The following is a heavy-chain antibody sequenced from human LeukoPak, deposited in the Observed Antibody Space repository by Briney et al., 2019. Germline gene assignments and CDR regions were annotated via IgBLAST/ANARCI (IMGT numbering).Heavy chain of an antibody. CDR2: ISYDGSNK. Sequence: GGSLRLSCAASGFTFSSYGMHWVRRAPGKGLEWVAVISYDGSNKYYADSVKGRFTISRDNSKNTLYLQMNSLRAEDTAVYYCAKCIEGGQWQDYYYYYGMDVWGQGTTVTVSS. CDR1: GFTFSSYG. J-gene: IGHJ6*02. D-gene: IGHD6-19*01. V-gene: IGHV3-30*18. CDR3: AKCIEGGQWQDYYYYYGMDV.